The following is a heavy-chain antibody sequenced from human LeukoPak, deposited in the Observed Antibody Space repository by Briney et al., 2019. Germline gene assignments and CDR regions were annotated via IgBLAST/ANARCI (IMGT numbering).Heavy chain of an antibody. D-gene: IGHD2-15*01. CDR1: GFAFSTYA. J-gene: IGHJ4*02. Sequence: GGSLRLSCAASGFAFSTYAMSWVRQAPGKGLEWVSAITPTAGNTYYADSVKGRFTISRDTSKNTQFLQMNSLRAEDTAVYYCLGYCSGGSCYSGGYWGQGTLVTVSS. CDR3: LGYCSGGSCYSGGY. V-gene: IGHV3-23*01. CDR2: ITPTAGNT.